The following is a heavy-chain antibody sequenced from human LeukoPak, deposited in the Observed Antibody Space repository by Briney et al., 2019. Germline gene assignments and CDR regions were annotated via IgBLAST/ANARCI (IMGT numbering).Heavy chain of an antibody. CDR3: ARGQTYYYDSSGYYPFDY. CDR1: GGTFSSYA. J-gene: IGHJ4*02. Sequence: ASVKVSCKASGGTFSSYAISWVRQAPGQGLEWMGGIIPIFGTANYAEKFQGRVTITADESTSTAYMELSSLRSEDTAVYYCARGQTYYYDSSGYYPFDYWGQGTLVTVSS. D-gene: IGHD3-22*01. CDR2: IIPIFGTA. V-gene: IGHV1-69*13.